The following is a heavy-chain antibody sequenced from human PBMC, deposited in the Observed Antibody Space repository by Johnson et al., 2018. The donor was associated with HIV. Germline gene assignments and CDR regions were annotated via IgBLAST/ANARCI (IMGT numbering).Heavy chain of an antibody. CDR1: GVTLSNYW. CDR2: IKEDGSET. CDR3: ARAHLVFPKNPFDI. V-gene: IGHV3-7*03. Sequence: VQLVESGGGLVQPGGSLRLSCAASGVTLSNYWMSWVRQAPGKGLEWVANIKEDGSETYYVDSVKGRFTVSRDNVNNSVFLLLNSLRVEDTAVYFCARAHLVFPKNPFDIWCQGTVVTVS. J-gene: IGHJ3*02. D-gene: IGHD1-14*01.